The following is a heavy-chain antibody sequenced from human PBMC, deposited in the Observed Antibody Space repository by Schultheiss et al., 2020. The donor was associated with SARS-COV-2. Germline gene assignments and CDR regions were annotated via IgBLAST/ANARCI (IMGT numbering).Heavy chain of an antibody. CDR1: GGSISSYY. J-gene: IGHJ4*02. V-gene: IGHV4-59*06. CDR2: IYYSGST. D-gene: IGHD3-10*01. CDR3: ARDRDGSGVDY. Sequence: SETLSLTCTVSGGSISSYYWSWIRQHPGKGLEWIGYIYYSGSTYYNPSLKSRVTISVDTSKNQFSLKLSSVTAADTAVYYCARDRDGSGVDYWGQGTLVTVSS.